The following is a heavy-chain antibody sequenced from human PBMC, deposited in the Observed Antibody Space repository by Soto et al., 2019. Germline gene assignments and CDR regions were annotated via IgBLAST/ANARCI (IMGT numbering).Heavy chain of an antibody. Sequence: ASVKVSCKVSGYTLTELSMHWVRQAPGKGLEWMGGFDPEDGETIYAQKFQGRVTMTEDTSTDTAYMELSSLRSEDTAVYYCATTGPITIFGVVIIPHAFDIWGQGTMVTVSS. D-gene: IGHD3-3*01. CDR3: ATTGPITIFGVVIIPHAFDI. V-gene: IGHV1-24*01. CDR2: FDPEDGET. CDR1: GYTLTELS. J-gene: IGHJ3*02.